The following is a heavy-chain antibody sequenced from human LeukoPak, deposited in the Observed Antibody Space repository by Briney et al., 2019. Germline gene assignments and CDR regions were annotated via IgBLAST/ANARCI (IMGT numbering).Heavy chain of an antibody. CDR3: ARDWREMATSDAFDI. CDR2: INPSGGST. D-gene: IGHD5-24*01. Sequence: ASVKVSCKASGYTFSSYAMNWVRQAPGQGLEWMGIINPSGGSTSYAQKFQGRVTMTRDTSTSTVYMELSSLRSEDTAVYYCARDWREMATSDAFDIWGQGTMVTVSS. J-gene: IGHJ3*02. V-gene: IGHV1-46*01. CDR1: GYTFSSYA.